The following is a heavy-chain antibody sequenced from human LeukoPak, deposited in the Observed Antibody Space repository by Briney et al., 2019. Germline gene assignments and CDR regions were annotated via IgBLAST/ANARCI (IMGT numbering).Heavy chain of an antibody. CDR3: ARVKGSYEAVTG. CDR1: GYTFTGYY. J-gene: IGHJ4*02. V-gene: IGHV1-2*02. D-gene: IGHD5-18*01. Sequence: ASVKVSCKASGYTFTGYYMHWVRQAPGQGLEWMGWINPNSGGTNYAQKFQGRVTMTRDTSISTAYMELSRLRSDDTAVYYCARVKGSYEAVTGRGQGTLVTVSS. CDR2: INPNSGGT.